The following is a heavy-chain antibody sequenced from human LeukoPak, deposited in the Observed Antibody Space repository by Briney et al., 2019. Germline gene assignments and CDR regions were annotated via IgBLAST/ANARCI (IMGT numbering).Heavy chain of an antibody. CDR2: IYYSGST. J-gene: IGHJ4*02. CDR3: ARGMGYYDSSGYSN. D-gene: IGHD3-22*01. CDR1: GGSFSGYY. V-gene: IGHV4-59*01. Sequence: SETLSLTCAVYGGSFSGYYWSWIRQPPGKGLEWIGYIYYSGSTNYNPSLKSRVTISVDTSKNQFSLKLSSVTAADTAVYYCARGMGYYDSSGYSNWGQGTLVTVSS.